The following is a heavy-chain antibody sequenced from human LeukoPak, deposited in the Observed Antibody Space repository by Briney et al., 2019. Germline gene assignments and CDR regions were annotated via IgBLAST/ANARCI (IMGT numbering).Heavy chain of an antibody. CDR3: VRQPRVHTPDF. Sequence: GESLKISCQGSGYSFTSHWIGWVRQMPGKGLEWMGIIYPGDSNTRYSPSFQGQVTISADKSISTAYLQWSSLKASDTATYYCVRQPRVHTPDFWGQGTLVTVSS. CDR1: GYSFTSHW. CDR2: IYPGDSNT. V-gene: IGHV5-51*01. J-gene: IGHJ4*02. D-gene: IGHD1-1*01.